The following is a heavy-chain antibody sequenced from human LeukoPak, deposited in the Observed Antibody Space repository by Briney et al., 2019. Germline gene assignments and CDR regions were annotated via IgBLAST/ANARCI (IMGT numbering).Heavy chain of an antibody. CDR1: GFTFSSFA. Sequence: GGSLRLSCAASGFTFSSFAMIWVRQPPGKGLEWVSSIFPTSREIHYADSVRGRFTISRDNSKSTLSLQMNSLRAEDAAVYYCAKIRRGGDPGDYWGQGTLVTVSS. D-gene: IGHD2-21*02. J-gene: IGHJ4*02. V-gene: IGHV3-23*01. CDR3: AKIRRGGDPGDY. CDR2: IFPTSREI.